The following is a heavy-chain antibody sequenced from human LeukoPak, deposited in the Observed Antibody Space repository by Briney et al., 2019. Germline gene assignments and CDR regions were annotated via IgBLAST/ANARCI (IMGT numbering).Heavy chain of an antibody. CDR2: ISSSSSTI. V-gene: IGHV3-48*01. J-gene: IGHJ4*02. Sequence: SGGSLRLSCAASGFTFSSYSMNWVRQAPGKGLEWVSYISSSSSTIYYADSVKGRFTISRDNSKNTLYLQMNSLRAEDTAVYYCAKDYYDSSGYPSYLDYWGQGTLVTVSS. D-gene: IGHD3-22*01. CDR3: AKDYYDSSGYPSYLDY. CDR1: GFTFSSYS.